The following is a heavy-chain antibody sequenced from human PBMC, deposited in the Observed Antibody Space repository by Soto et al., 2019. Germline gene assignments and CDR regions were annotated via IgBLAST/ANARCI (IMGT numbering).Heavy chain of an antibody. CDR3: ARARIVAVSGRTCGYYYYAMDL. V-gene: IGHV1-69*01. Sequence: QVQLEQSGAEVKRPGSSVKVSCRASGGTFPSYSINWVLLAPGPGPEWMGAVIPRFGTTTYAQRFEGRVTVTADASTSTVFMEMSGLRSEDTAVYFCARARIVAVSGRTCGYYYYAMDLWGQGTAVIVSS. J-gene: IGHJ6*02. CDR1: GGTFPSYS. CDR2: VIPRFGTT. D-gene: IGHD2-2*01.